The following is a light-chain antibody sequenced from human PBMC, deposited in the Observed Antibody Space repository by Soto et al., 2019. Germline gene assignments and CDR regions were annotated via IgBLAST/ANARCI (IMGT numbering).Light chain of an antibody. V-gene: IGLV2-14*01. J-gene: IGLJ2*01. CDR2: DVS. CDR1: SSDVGGYNY. Sequence: QSALTQPASVSGSPGQSITISCTGTSSDVGGYNYVSWYQQHTGKAPKLMIYDVSNRPSVVSNRFSGSKSGNTASLTISGLQAEDEADYYCRSYTSSSTDVVFGGGTKLTVL. CDR3: RSYTSSSTDVV.